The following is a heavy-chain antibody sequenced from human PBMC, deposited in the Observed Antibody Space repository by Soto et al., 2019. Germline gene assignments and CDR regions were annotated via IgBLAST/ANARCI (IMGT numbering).Heavy chain of an antibody. J-gene: IGHJ1*01. D-gene: IGHD1-1*01. V-gene: IGHV3-23*01. CDR2: ISGSGGST. Sequence: EVQLLEAGGGLVQPGGSLRLSCAVSGFTFSSYAMSWVRQAPGKGLEWVSAISGSGGSTYYADSVKGRFTISRDNSKNTLYLQMNSLRAEDTAVYYCAKDQGSWNPTGYFQHWGQGTLVTVSS. CDR1: GFTFSSYA. CDR3: AKDQGSWNPTGYFQH.